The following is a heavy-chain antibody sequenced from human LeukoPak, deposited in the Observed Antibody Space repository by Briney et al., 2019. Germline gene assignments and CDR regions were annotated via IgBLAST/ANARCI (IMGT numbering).Heavy chain of an antibody. V-gene: IGHV3-23*01. CDR2: ISGSGDTM. Sequence: GGSPRLSCAASGFSFSSYAMSWVRQAPGKGLEWVSGISGSGDTMYYADSVKGRFTISRDNSKNTLYLQMNSLRVEDTAIYYCAKDKAVVTGTGTYFDYWGQGTLVTVSS. CDR3: AKDKAVVTGTGTYFDY. CDR1: GFSFSSYA. J-gene: IGHJ4*02. D-gene: IGHD6-19*01.